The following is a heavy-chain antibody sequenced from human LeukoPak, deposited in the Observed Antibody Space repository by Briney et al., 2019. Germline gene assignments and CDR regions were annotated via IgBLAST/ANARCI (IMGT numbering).Heavy chain of an antibody. CDR2: IYYGGNT. CDR1: GGSINSSSYF. D-gene: IGHD3-10*01. V-gene: IGHV4-39*07. Sequence: SETLSLTCTVSGGSINSSSYFWAGVRQPPGKGLEGIGCIYYGGNTYYNPSLESRVTISVDTSKNQFSLKLSSVTAADTAVYYCARDSVTMVRGDDWGQGTLVTVSS. CDR3: ARDSVTMVRGDD. J-gene: IGHJ4*02.